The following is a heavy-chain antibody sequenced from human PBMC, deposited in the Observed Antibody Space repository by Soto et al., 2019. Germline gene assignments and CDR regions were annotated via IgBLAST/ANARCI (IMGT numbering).Heavy chain of an antibody. D-gene: IGHD3-16*01. CDR2: IDVGSANA. Sequence: GASVKVSCKTSGFTFSSSAVHWVRQARGHRLQWIGWIDVGSANANYAQMLQERVTISRDMSTSTAYMELSSLRSEDTAVYYCAQCLLGVNYYYGMDVWGQGTTVTVSS. J-gene: IGHJ6*02. CDR1: GFTFSSSA. V-gene: IGHV1-58*01. CDR3: AQCLLGVNYYYGMDV.